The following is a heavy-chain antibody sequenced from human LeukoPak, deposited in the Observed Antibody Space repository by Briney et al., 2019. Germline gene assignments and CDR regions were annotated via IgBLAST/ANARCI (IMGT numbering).Heavy chain of an antibody. D-gene: IGHD3/OR15-3a*01. V-gene: IGHV3-33*01. CDR3: ARDEDWALDH. CDR1: GFTFSSYG. Sequence: GGSLRLSCAASGFTFSSYGMHWVRQAPGKGLEWVAVIWYDGSNKYYADSVKGRFTISRDNSKNTLYLQMNSLRVEDTAVYFCARDEDWALDHWGQGTLVTVSS. J-gene: IGHJ4*02. CDR2: IWYDGSNK.